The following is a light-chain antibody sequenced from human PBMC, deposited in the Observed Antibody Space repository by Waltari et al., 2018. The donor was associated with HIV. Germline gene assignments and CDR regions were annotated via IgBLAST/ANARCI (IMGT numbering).Light chain of an antibody. V-gene: IGKV3-20*01. CDR1: QSVSNKF. J-gene: IGKJ2*03. Sequence: EIVLTQSPGTLSLSPGDRATLSCRASQSVSNKFLAWYQHKRGHAPRLLVYGASSRARGIPDRFSGSGSGTDFTLTISRLEPEDFAMYFCQQYGSSTYSFGQGTKLEIK. CDR3: QQYGSSTYS. CDR2: GAS.